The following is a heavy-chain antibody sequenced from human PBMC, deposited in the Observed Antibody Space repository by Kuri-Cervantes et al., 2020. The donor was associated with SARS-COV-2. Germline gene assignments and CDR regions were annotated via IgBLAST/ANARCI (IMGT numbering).Heavy chain of an antibody. CDR3: AKGGDLWSGFTYFDS. CDR2: LSNDGAHE. CDR1: GFTFRSSG. J-gene: IGHJ4*02. V-gene: IGHV3-30*18. Sequence: GESLKISCAASGFTFRSSGMHWVRQAPGKGLEWVALLSNDGAHEYYADSVKGRFTISRDNFKNTLFLQMNSLRSEDTAMYYCAKGGDLWSGFTYFDSCGPGTLVTVSS. D-gene: IGHD3-3*01.